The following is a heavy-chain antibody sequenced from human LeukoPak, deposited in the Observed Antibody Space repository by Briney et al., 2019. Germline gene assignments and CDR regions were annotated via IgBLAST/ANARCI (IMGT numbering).Heavy chain of an antibody. Sequence: SVKVSCKASVYTFSSYDIIWVRQASGQGLEWMGWMNPNSGHTGYAQKFQGRVTMTRSTSISTAYMELTSLTSEDSAVYYCARSIVGVRKRNDYWGQRTLVTVSS. CDR2: MNPNSGHT. V-gene: IGHV1-8*01. CDR3: ARSIVGVRKRNDY. D-gene: IGHD1-26*01. CDR1: VYTFSSYD. J-gene: IGHJ4*02.